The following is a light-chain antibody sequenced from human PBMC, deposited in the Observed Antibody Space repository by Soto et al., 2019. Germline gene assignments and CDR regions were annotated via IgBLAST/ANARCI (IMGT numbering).Light chain of an antibody. CDR2: KAS. CDR1: QSISSW. CDR3: HQYNSYPYT. V-gene: IGKV1-5*03. Sequence: DIQMTQSPSTLSASVGDRVTITCRASQSISSWLAWYQQKPGKAPKLLIYKASSLESGVPSRFSGSGSGTEFTLTISSLQPDDFATYYCHQYNSYPYTFGQGTKLEL. J-gene: IGKJ2*01.